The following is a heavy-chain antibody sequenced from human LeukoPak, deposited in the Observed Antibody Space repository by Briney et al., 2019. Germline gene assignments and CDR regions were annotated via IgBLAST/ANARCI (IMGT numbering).Heavy chain of an antibody. Sequence: ASVKVSCKXSGYTFTDDYMHWVRQAPGQGLEWMGRINPNSGGTDYAQKFQGRVTMTRDTSINTAYMELSRLRSDDTAVYYCAREIGGATSFDYWGQGTLVTVSS. CDR2: INPNSGGT. V-gene: IGHV1-2*06. J-gene: IGHJ4*02. D-gene: IGHD1-26*01. CDR3: AREIGGATSFDY. CDR1: GYTFTDDY.